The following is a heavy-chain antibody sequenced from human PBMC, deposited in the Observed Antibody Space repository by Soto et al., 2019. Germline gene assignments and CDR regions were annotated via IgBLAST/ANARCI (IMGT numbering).Heavy chain of an antibody. V-gene: IGHV2-5*02. CDR3: AHQDEYSSSSFPFDY. CDR2: IYWDDDK. Sequence: GLDLEWLALIYWDDDKRYSPSLKSRLTITKDTSKNQVVLTMTNMDPVDTATYYCAHQDEYSSSSFPFDYWGQGTLVTVSS. J-gene: IGHJ4*02. D-gene: IGHD6-6*01.